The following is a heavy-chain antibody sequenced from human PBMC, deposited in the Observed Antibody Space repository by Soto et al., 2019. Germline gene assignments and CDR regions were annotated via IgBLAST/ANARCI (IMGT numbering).Heavy chain of an antibody. CDR1: GGSISSYY. V-gene: IGHV4-59*01. CDR3: ARATGDYYYYYGMDV. D-gene: IGHD3-16*01. J-gene: IGHJ6*02. CDR2: IYYSGST. Sequence: ETLSLTCTVSGGSISSYYWSWIRQPPGKGLEWIGYIYYSGSTNYNPSLKSRVTISVDTSKNQFSLKLSSVTAADTAVYYCARATGDYYYYYGMDVWGQGTTVTVSS.